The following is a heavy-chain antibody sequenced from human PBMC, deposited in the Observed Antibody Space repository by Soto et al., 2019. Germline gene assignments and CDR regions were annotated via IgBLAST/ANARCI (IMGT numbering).Heavy chain of an antibody. CDR1: GFTFSSYG. J-gene: IGHJ5*02. Sequence: PGGSLRLSCAASGFTFSSYGMHWVRQAPGKGLEWVAVISYDGSNKYYADSVKGRFTISRDNSKNTLYLQMNSLRAEDTAVYYCAKLMPTVTTDWLDPWGQGTLVTVSS. CDR3: AKLMPTVTTDWLDP. D-gene: IGHD4-4*01. CDR2: ISYDGSNK. V-gene: IGHV3-30*18.